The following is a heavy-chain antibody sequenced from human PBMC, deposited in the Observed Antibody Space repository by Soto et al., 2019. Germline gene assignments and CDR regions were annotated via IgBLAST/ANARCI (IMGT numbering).Heavy chain of an antibody. Sequence: ASVKVSCKTSGYTFTSYGISWVRQAPGQGLEWMGIINPSGGSTSYAQKFQGRVTMTRDTSTSTVYMELSSLRSEDTAVYYCARGGVGTMIVSYWGQGTLVTVSS. J-gene: IGHJ4*02. CDR2: INPSGGST. CDR3: ARGGVGTMIVSY. D-gene: IGHD3-22*01. CDR1: GYTFTSYG. V-gene: IGHV1-46*03.